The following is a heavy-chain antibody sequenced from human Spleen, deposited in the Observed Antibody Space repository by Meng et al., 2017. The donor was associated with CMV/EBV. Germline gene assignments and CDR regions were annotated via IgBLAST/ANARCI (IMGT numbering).Heavy chain of an antibody. CDR1: GFTFGDYA. Sequence: SCTASGFTFGDYAMSWVRQAPGKGLEWVGFIRSKAYGGTTEYAASVKGRFTISRDDSKSIAYLQMNSLKTEDTAVYYCTRVDDSSGYYWGAAFDIWGQGTMVTVSS. CDR2: IRSKAYGGTT. J-gene: IGHJ3*02. D-gene: IGHD3-22*01. V-gene: IGHV3-49*04. CDR3: TRVDDSSGYYWGAAFDI.